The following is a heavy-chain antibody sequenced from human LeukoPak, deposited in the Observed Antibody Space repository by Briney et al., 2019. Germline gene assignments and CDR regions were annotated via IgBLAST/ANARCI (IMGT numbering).Heavy chain of an antibody. J-gene: IGHJ4*02. Sequence: GGSLRLSCAASGFTFSSHWMSWVRQAPGKGLEWVANINQYGSERNYVDSVKGRFTISRDNAKSSLYLQMNSLRAEDAAIYYCARDHVVDGLVFDYWGQGTLVTVSS. CDR1: GFTFSSHW. V-gene: IGHV3-7*01. D-gene: IGHD2-15*01. CDR3: ARDHVVDGLVFDY. CDR2: INQYGSER.